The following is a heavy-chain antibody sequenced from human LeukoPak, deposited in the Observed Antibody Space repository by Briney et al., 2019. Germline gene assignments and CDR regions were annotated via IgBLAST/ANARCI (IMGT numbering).Heavy chain of an antibody. CDR2: IIPIFGTA. Sequence: SVKVSCKASGGTFSSYAISWVRQAPGQGLERMGGIIPIFGTANYAQKFQGRVTITADESTSTAYMELSSLRSEDTAVYYCARGETPYGDYTDTYYFDYWGQGTLVTVSS. D-gene: IGHD4-17*01. V-gene: IGHV1-69*01. J-gene: IGHJ4*02. CDR1: GGTFSSYA. CDR3: ARGETPYGDYTDTYYFDY.